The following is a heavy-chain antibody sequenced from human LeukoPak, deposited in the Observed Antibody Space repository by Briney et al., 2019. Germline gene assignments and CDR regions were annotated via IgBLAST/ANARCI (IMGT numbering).Heavy chain of an antibody. CDR2: INPKSGGT. Sequence: ASVKVSCKASGYTFTDYSMHWVRQAPGQGLEWMGWINPKSGGTNYAQKFQGRVTMTRDTSIATTYMELSTLRSDDTAVYYCAPGTMTYDWWGQGTLVTASS. CDR1: GYTFTDYS. V-gene: IGHV1-2*02. J-gene: IGHJ4*02. CDR3: APGTMTYDW. D-gene: IGHD6-13*01.